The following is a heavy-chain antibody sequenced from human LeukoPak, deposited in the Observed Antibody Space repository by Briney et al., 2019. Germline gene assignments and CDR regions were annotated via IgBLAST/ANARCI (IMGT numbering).Heavy chain of an antibody. CDR1: GGSLSSYY. D-gene: IGHD3-22*01. CDR2: IYTSGIT. Sequence: PSETLSLTCSVSGGSLSSYYWSWIRQPPGKGLECIGYIYTSGITNYNPSLKSRVTISVDTSKNQFSLKLSSVTAADTAVYYCARLKGYYDSSGSLTPDYFDYWGQGTLVTVSS. CDR3: ARLKGYYDSSGSLTPDYFDY. V-gene: IGHV4-4*09. J-gene: IGHJ4*02.